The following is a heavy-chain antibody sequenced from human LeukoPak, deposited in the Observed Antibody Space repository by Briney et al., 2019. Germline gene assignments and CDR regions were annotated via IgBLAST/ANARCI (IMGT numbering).Heavy chain of an antibody. CDR1: GGSXSSYS. CDR3: ARDANYYRSASPFDY. CDR2: IYTSGST. J-gene: IGHJ4*02. V-gene: IGHV4-4*07. D-gene: IGHD3-10*01. Sequence: ETLSLTCXVSGGSXSSYSWSWIRQPAGKGLEWIGRIYTSGSTNYNPSLKSRLTMSVDTSNNQFSLKLSSVTAADTAVYYCARDANYYRSASPFDYWGQGTLVTVSS.